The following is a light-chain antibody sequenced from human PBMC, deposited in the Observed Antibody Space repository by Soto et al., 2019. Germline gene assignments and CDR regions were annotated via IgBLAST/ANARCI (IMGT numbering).Light chain of an antibody. J-gene: IGLJ2*01. Sequence: QPVLTQPASVSGSPGQSITISCTGTSSDIGAYNYVSWYQHHPGKAPKLMIYDVSNRPSGVPARFSGSKSDNTASLTISGLQVEDEADYYCSSYSTTSTHVIFGGGTKLTVL. CDR2: DVS. CDR1: SSDIGAYNY. CDR3: SSYSTTSTHVI. V-gene: IGLV2-14*03.